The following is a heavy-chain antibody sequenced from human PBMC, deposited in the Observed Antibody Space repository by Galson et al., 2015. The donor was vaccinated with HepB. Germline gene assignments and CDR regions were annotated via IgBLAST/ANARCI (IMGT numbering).Heavy chain of an antibody. CDR1: GFTFSSYA. CDR2: ISYDGSNK. Sequence: SLRLSCAASGFTFSSYAMHWVRQAPGKGLEWVAVISYDGSNKYYADSVKGRFTISRDNSKNTLYLQMNSLRAEDTAVYYCARGAATFDYWGQGTLVTVSS. CDR3: ARGAATFDY. J-gene: IGHJ4*02. D-gene: IGHD2-15*01. V-gene: IGHV3-30-3*01.